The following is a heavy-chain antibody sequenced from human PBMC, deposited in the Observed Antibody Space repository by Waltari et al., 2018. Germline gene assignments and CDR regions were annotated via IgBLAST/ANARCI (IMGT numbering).Heavy chain of an antibody. CDR1: GGSLTRARHY. CDR2: ISYSGTT. D-gene: IGHD5-12*01. J-gene: IGHJ3*01. V-gene: IGHV4-39*01. CDR3: ATYIGASVGTASFDV. Sequence: QLQLQESGPGLVKPSEPMSLTCRVSGGSLTRARHYWGWIRQPPGQGLEWIGTISYSGTTYNSPSLQSRVTISRDTSKNQLSLKLDSVTASDTAVYYCATYIGASVGTASFDVWGQGTMVTVSS.